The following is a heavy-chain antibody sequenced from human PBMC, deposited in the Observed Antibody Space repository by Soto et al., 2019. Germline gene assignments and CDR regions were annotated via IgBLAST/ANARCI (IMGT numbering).Heavy chain of an antibody. D-gene: IGHD6-13*01. J-gene: IGHJ5*02. Sequence: QLQLQESGPGLVKPSETLSLTCTVSGGSISSSSFHWGWIRQPPGKGLEWIGSIYYSGSTYYSPSLKSRVTIAVDTSKNQFSLKLSSATAADTAVYYCARRERAAGTDWWFDPWGQGTLVTVSS. CDR3: ARRERAAGTDWWFDP. CDR2: IYYSGST. V-gene: IGHV4-39*01. CDR1: GGSISSSSFH.